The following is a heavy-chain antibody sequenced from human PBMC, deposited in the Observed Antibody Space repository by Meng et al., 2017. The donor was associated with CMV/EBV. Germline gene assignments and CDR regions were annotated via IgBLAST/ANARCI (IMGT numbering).Heavy chain of an antibody. V-gene: IGHV1-69*05. CDR1: GYTFSNYG. CDR2: IIPIFGTA. J-gene: IGHJ6*02. CDR3: AGSSPDYGMDV. Sequence: SVKVSCKGSGYTFSNYGFSWVRQAPGQGPEWMGWIIPIFGTANYAQKFQGRVTITTDESTSTAYMELSSLRSEDTAVYYCAGSSPDYGMDVWGQGTTVTVSS.